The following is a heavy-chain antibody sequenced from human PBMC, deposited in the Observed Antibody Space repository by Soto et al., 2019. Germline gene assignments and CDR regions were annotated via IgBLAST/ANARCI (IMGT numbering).Heavy chain of an antibody. V-gene: IGHV5-51*01. D-gene: IGHD2-15*01. CDR1: GYSFTSYW. J-gene: IGHJ3*02. CDR2: IYPGDSDT. Sequence: GESLKISCKGSGYSFTSYWIGWVRQMPGKGLEWMGIIYPGDSDTRYSPSFQGQVTISADKSISTAYLQWSSLKASDTAMYYCARDGSGGSCCHDAFDIWGQGTMVTVSS. CDR3: ARDGSGGSCCHDAFDI.